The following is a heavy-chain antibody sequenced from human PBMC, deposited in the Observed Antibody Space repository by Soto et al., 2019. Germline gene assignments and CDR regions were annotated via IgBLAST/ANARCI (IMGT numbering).Heavy chain of an antibody. CDR3: ARDPDHYSYYGLDV. V-gene: IGHV3-74*03. Sequence: EVQLVESGGGLVQPGGSLRLSCTASGFAFSTHWMHWVRQAPGKGLVWVSRISSDGDVISYADSVKGRFTISRDNAKNTLYLHMNSLRVGDTALYSCARDPDHYSYYGLDVWGQGTTVTVS. CDR1: GFAFSTHW. CDR2: ISSDGDVI. J-gene: IGHJ6*02.